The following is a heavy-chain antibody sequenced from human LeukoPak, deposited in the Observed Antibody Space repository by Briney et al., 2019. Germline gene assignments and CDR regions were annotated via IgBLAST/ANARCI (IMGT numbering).Heavy chain of an antibody. CDR3: VSSYYYDSSGYYTAAFDY. D-gene: IGHD3-22*01. CDR2: ISSSSSYI. CDR1: GFTFSSYS. V-gene: IGHV3-21*01. J-gene: IGHJ4*02. Sequence: PGGSPRLSCAASGFTFSSYSMNWVRQAPGKGLEWVSSISSSSSYIYYADSVKGRFTISRDNAKNSLYLQMNSLRAEDTAVYYCVSSYYYDSSGYYTAAFDYWGQGTLVTVSS.